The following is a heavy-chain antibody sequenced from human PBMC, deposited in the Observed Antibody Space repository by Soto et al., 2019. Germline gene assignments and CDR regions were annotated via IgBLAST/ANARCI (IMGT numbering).Heavy chain of an antibody. J-gene: IGHJ4*02. Sequence: ASVKVSCKASGYTFTTYAMHWVRQAPGQRLEWMGWINAGNGETIYAQKFQGRVTMTEDTSTDTAYMELSSLRSEDTAVYYCATGEVDTAMVPPFDYWGQGTLVTVSS. CDR2: INAGNGET. CDR3: ATGEVDTAMVPPFDY. D-gene: IGHD5-18*01. V-gene: IGHV1-3*01. CDR1: GYTFTTYA.